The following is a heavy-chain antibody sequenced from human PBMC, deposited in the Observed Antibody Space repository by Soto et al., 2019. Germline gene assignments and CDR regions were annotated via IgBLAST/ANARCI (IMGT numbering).Heavy chain of an antibody. Sequence: SETLSLTCNVSGGSISNSNYYWGWIRQPPGKGLEWIGSIYYTGNTYYNPSLKSRGTISVDTSKNQFSLKLDSVTAADTAVYFCERHSIWLLLSDYWGQGPLVTVSS. D-gene: IGHD3-22*01. CDR3: ERHSIWLLLSDY. CDR1: GGSISNSNYY. CDR2: IYYTGNT. J-gene: IGHJ4*02. V-gene: IGHV4-39*01.